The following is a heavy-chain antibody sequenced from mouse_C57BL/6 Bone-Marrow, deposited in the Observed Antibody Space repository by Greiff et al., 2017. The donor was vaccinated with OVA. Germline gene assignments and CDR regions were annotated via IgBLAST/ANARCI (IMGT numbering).Heavy chain of an antibody. CDR3: AIHYYGSSYDY. CDR1: GFTFSSYG. CDR2: ISSGGSYT. Sequence: EVHLVESGGDLVKPGGSLKLSCAASGFTFSSYGMSWVRQTPDKRLEWVATISSGGSYTYYPDSVKGRFTISRDNAKNTLYLQMSSLKSEDTAMYYCAIHYYGSSYDYWGQGTTLTVSS. J-gene: IGHJ2*01. V-gene: IGHV5-6*01. D-gene: IGHD1-1*01.